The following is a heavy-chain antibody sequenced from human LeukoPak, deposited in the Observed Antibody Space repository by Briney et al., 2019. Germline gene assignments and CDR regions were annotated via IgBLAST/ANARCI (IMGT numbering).Heavy chain of an antibody. J-gene: IGHJ6*02. Sequence: SETLSLTCAVYGGSFSGYYWSWIRQPPGKGLEWIGEINHSGSTNYNPSLKSRDTISVDTSKNQFSLKLSSVTAADTAVYYCARVNAGDYYDSSETPPDYYYGMDVWGQGTTVTVSS. V-gene: IGHV4-34*01. CDR3: ARVNAGDYYDSSETPPDYYYGMDV. CDR1: GGSFSGYY. CDR2: INHSGST. D-gene: IGHD3-22*01.